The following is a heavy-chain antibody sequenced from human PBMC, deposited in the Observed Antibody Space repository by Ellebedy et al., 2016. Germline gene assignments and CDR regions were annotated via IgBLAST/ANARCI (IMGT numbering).Heavy chain of an antibody. J-gene: IGHJ6*02. D-gene: IGHD3-16*01. CDR2: IAGSTSYI. Sequence: GGSLRLSCAASGFTFTSYSMNWVRQAPGKGLEWVSSIAGSTSYIYYADSVKGRFTISRDNAKNSLYLQMNSLRAEDTAVYYCARDRRGDGMDVWGQGTTATVSS. CDR1: GFTFTSYS. CDR3: ARDRRGDGMDV. V-gene: IGHV3-21*01.